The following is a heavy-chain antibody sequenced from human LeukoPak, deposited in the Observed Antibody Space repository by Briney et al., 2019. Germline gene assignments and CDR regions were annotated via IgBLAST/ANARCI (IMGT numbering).Heavy chain of an antibody. J-gene: IGHJ5*02. CDR3: ASGQGYCSGGSCTNWFDP. D-gene: IGHD2-15*01. Sequence: PSETLSLTCTVSGGSISSYYWSWIRQPPGKGLEWIGYIYYSGSTNYNPSLKSRVTISVDTSKNQFSLKLSSVTAADTAVYYCASGQGYCSGGSCTNWFDPWGQGTLVTVSS. CDR1: GGSISSYY. V-gene: IGHV4-59*01. CDR2: IYYSGST.